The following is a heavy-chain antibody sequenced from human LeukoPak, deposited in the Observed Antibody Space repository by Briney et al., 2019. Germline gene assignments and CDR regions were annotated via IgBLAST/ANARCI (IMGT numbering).Heavy chain of an antibody. CDR1: GFTFSSYE. J-gene: IGHJ3*02. CDR3: AKALLWFGELGGDDAFDI. V-gene: IGHV3-23*01. Sequence: GGSLRLSCAASGFTFSSYEMNWVRQAPGKGLEWVSTSSGSGGSTYYADSVKGRFTISRDNSKNTLYLQMNSLRAEDTAVYYCAKALLWFGELGGDDAFDIWGQGTMVTVSS. D-gene: IGHD3-10*01. CDR2: SSGSGGST.